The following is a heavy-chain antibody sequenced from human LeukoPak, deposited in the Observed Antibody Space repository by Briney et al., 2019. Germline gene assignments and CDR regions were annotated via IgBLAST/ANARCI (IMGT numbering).Heavy chain of an antibody. CDR3: ASSTSYYYDTSGYFEY. V-gene: IGHV4-39*01. J-gene: IGHJ4*02. Sequence: SETLSLTCTVSGGFIGSSSFYWAWIRQTPGKGLEWIGSLAYSGSTYYKSSLKSRVTLSVDAAKKQFSLNLTSVTAADTALFYCASSTSYYYDTSGYFEYWGQGILVTVSS. CDR1: GGFIGSSSFY. CDR2: LAYSGST. D-gene: IGHD3-22*01.